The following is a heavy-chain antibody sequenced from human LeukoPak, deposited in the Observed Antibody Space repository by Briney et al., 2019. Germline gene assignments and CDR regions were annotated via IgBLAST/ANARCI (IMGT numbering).Heavy chain of an antibody. V-gene: IGHV4-39*07. CDR3: ARDGSGSYELDY. CDR2: IYYSGST. J-gene: IGHJ4*02. Sequence: ASETLSLTCTVSGGSISSSSYYWGWIRQPPGKGLEWIGSIYYSGSTYYNPSLKSRVTISVDTSKNQFSLKLSSVTAADTAVYYCARDGSGSYELDYWGQGTLVTVSS. CDR1: GGSISSSSYY. D-gene: IGHD1-26*01.